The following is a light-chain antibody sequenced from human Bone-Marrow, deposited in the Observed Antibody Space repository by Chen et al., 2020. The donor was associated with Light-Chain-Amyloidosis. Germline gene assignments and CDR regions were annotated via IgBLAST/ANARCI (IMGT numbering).Light chain of an antibody. CDR2: DVR. Sequence: QSALTQPASVSASPGQSITIYCTGPSSDVGGYDYVSWYQQHPGKAPKLLIYDVRIRPSGVSNRFSGSKSGNTASLAISGLLTEDEAAYYCSSYTSSSAPVVFGGGTKLTVL. V-gene: IGLV2-14*03. CDR1: SSDVGGYDY. J-gene: IGLJ2*01. CDR3: SSYTSSSAPVV.